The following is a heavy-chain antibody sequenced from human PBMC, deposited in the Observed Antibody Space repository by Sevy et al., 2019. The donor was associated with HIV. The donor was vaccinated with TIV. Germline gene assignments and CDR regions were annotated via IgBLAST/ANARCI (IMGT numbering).Heavy chain of an antibody. CDR1: GGTFSSYA. CDR3: ATGSIAAVWFDP. Sequence: ASVKVSCKASGGTFSSYAISWVRQAPGEGLEWMGGIIPIFGTANYAQKFQGRVTITADESTSTAYMELSSLRSEDTAVYYCATGSIAAVWFDPWGQGTLVTVSS. V-gene: IGHV1-69*13. J-gene: IGHJ5*02. D-gene: IGHD6-13*01. CDR2: IIPIFGTA.